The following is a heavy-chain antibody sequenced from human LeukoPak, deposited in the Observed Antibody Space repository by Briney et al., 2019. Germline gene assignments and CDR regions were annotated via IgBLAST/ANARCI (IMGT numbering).Heavy chain of an antibody. V-gene: IGHV3-66*01. J-gene: IGHJ4*02. Sequence: GGSLRLSCVASGFPFSPIWMSWVRQAPGKGLEWVSVIYSGGSTYYADSVKGRFTISRDNSKNTLYLQMNSLRAEDTAVYYCARGGTSGSFDYWGQGTLVTVSS. CDR2: IYSGGST. CDR3: ARGGTSGSFDY. D-gene: IGHD6-19*01. CDR1: GFPFSPIW.